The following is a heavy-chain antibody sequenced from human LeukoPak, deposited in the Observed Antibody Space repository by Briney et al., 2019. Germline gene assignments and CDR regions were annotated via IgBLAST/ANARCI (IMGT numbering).Heavy chain of an antibody. Sequence: AAGKVCCKASGYTFTSYGIGWVRQAPGQGLEWMGWISAYNGNTNYAQKPQGRVTITTDTSTSTAYMELRSLRSDDTAVYYCARDSALDDIVVVPAAIDWFDPWGQGTLVTVSS. CDR1: GYTFTSYG. CDR2: ISAYNGNT. J-gene: IGHJ5*02. CDR3: ARDSALDDIVVVPAAIDWFDP. D-gene: IGHD2-2*01. V-gene: IGHV1-18*01.